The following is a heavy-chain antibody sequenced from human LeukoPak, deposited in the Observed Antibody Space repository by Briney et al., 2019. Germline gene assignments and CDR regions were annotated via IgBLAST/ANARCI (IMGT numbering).Heavy chain of an antibody. D-gene: IGHD3-22*01. CDR2: ISGSGGST. V-gene: IGHV3-23*01. Sequence: PGGSLRLSCAASGFTFSRYGMSWVRQAPGKGLEWVSAISGSGGSTYYADSVKGRFTISRDNSKNTLYLQMNSLRAEDTAVYYCAKSPYDSSGYYYIWGAFDIWGQGTMVTVSS. J-gene: IGHJ3*02. CDR3: AKSPYDSSGYYYIWGAFDI. CDR1: GFTFSRYG.